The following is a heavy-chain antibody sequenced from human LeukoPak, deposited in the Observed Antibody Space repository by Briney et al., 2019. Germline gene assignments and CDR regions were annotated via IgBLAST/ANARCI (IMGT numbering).Heavy chain of an antibody. D-gene: IGHD3-3*01. CDR3: AIENYDFWSGHSADAFDI. CDR1: RGTFSSYA. Sequence: ASVKVSCKASRGTFSSYAISWVRQAPGHGLEWMGGIIPIFGTANYAQKFQGRVTITADESTSTAYMELSSLRSEDTAVYYCAIENYDFWSGHSADAFDIWGQGTMVTVSS. CDR2: IIPIFGTA. J-gene: IGHJ3*02. V-gene: IGHV1-69*13.